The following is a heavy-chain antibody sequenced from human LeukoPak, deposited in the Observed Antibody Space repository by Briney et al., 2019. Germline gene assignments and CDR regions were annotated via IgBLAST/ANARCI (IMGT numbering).Heavy chain of an antibody. CDR3: AKVTAVASTGALDY. V-gene: IGHV3-74*01. D-gene: IGHD6-19*01. Sequence: GGSLRLSCAASGFTFSSYWMHWVRQAPGKGRVWVSRINSDGSSTTYADSVKGRFTISRDNAKNTLYLQMNSLRADDTAVYYCAKVTAVASTGALDYWGQGTLVTVSS. CDR2: INSDGSST. CDR1: GFTFSSYW. J-gene: IGHJ4*02.